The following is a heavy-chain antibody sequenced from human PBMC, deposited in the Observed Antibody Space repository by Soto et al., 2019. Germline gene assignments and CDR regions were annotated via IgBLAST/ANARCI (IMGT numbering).Heavy chain of an antibody. V-gene: IGHV1-18*01. CDR2: ISAYNGNT. D-gene: IGHD3-9*01. Sequence: GASVKVSCKASGYTFTSYGISWVRQAPGQGLEWMGWISAYNGNTNYAQKLQGRVTMTTDTSTSTAYMELRSLRSDDTAVYYCARDSGHYDILTGYYAYYYGMDVWGQGTTVTVSS. CDR1: GYTFTSYG. J-gene: IGHJ6*02. CDR3: ARDSGHYDILTGYYAYYYGMDV.